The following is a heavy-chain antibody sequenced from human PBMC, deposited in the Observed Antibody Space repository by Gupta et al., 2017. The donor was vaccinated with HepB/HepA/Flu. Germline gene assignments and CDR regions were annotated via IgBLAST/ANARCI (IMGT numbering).Heavy chain of an antibody. J-gene: IGHJ4*02. CDR2: IKEDGGEK. D-gene: IGHD5-12*01. V-gene: IGHV3-7*01. Sequence: EVQVVESGGGLVQPGWSLRLSCAVSGFTFSNYWMSWVRQPSGKGLEWVANIKEDGGEKYYVDSVKGRFTISRDNAKNSLYLQMNSLGVEDTAVYYCARFVRRYSETLWGQGTLVTVSS. CDR1: GFTFSNYW. CDR3: ARFVRRYSETL.